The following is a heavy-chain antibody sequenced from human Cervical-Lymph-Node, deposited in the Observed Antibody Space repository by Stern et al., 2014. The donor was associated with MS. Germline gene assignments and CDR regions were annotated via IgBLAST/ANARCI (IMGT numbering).Heavy chain of an antibody. V-gene: IGHV3-9*01. CDR1: GFTFDDYA. D-gene: IGHD6-19*01. Sequence: EVQLVESGGGLVQPGRSLRLSCAASGFTFDDYAMHWVRQAPGKGLEWVSGINWNSGTIGYADSAKGRFTISRDNAKNSLYLQMNSLRAEDTALYYCARVVAGIAVSGSYFDYWGQGTLVTVSS. CDR3: ARVVAGIAVSGSYFDY. CDR2: INWNSGTI. J-gene: IGHJ4*02.